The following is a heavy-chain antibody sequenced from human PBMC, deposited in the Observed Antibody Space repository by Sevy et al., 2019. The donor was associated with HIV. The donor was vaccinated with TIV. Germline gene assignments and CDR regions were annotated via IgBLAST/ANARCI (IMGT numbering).Heavy chain of an antibody. CDR1: GFTFSSFS. CDR2: ISTRSSSI. D-gene: IGHD6-13*01. CDR3: ARESASGSPGGVYYYYYNMDV. J-gene: IGHJ6*02. Sequence: GGSLRLSCAASGFTFSSFSMNWVRQAPGKGSEWISYISTRSSSIYYGYSMKGRFTISRDNSKNSLYLQMNSLRAEHTAVYYCARESASGSPGGVYYYYYNMDVWGQGTTVTVSS. V-gene: IGHV3-48*01.